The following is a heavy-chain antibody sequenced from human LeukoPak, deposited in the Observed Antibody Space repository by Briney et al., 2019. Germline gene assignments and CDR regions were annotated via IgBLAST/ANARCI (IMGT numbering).Heavy chain of an antibody. D-gene: IGHD3-22*01. CDR3: ARVGTAMIVAHGMDV. CDR1: GGSISSYY. V-gene: IGHV4-59*12. CDR2: IYYSGST. J-gene: IGHJ6*02. Sequence: SETLSLTCTVSGGSISSYYWSWIRQPPGKGLEWIGYIYYSGSTNYNPSLKSRVTISVDTSKNQFSLKLSSVTAADTAVSYCARVGTAMIVAHGMDVWGQGTTVTVSS.